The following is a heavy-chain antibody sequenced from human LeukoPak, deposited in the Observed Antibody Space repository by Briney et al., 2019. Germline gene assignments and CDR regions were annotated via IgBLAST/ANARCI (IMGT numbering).Heavy chain of an antibody. CDR2: MNPNSGNT. D-gene: IGHD3-10*01. CDR3: ASRGWEMVRGVRVDWFDP. V-gene: IGHV1-8*01. J-gene: IGHJ5*02. Sequence: ASVKVSCKASGYTFTSYDINWVRQATGQGLEWMGWMNPNSGNTGYAQKFQGRVTMTRNTSISTAYMELSSLRSEDTAVYYCASRGWEMVRGVRVDWFDPWGQGTLVTVSS. CDR1: GYTFTSYD.